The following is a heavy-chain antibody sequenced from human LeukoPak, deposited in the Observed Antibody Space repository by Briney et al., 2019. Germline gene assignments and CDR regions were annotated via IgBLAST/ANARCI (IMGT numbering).Heavy chain of an antibody. CDR1: GGSISTYY. CDR3: ARDRLPLLRSTAARGPSDY. D-gene: IGHD6-6*01. CDR2: IYHSGST. Sequence: SETLSLTCTVSGGSISTYYWNWIRQPPGKGLEWIGYIYHSGSTNYNPSLQSRVTISVDTSKNQFSLNLNSVTAEDTAVYYCARDRLPLLRSTAARGPSDYWGRGTLVTVSS. J-gene: IGHJ4*02. V-gene: IGHV4-59*01.